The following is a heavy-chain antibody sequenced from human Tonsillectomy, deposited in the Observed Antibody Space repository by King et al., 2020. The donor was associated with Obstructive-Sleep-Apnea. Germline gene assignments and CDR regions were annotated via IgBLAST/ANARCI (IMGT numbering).Heavy chain of an antibody. Sequence: VQLQQWGAGLLKPSETLSLTCAVYGGSFSGYYWSWIRQPPGKGLEWIGETNHGGITNYNPSLKSRVTISVDTSKTQFSLKLNSVTAADTALYYCARRDTYYYDSSVYYRTDAFDVWGQGTMVTVSS. D-gene: IGHD3-22*01. CDR1: GGSFSGYY. J-gene: IGHJ3*01. CDR2: TNHGGIT. V-gene: IGHV4-34*01. CDR3: ARRDTYYYDSSVYYRTDAFDV.